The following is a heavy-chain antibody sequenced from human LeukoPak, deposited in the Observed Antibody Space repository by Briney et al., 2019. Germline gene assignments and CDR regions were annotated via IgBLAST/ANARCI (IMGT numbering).Heavy chain of an antibody. J-gene: IGHJ5*02. Sequence: GGSLRLSCAASGFTFSGSAMHWVRQASGKGLEWVGRIRSKANSYVTAYAASVKGRFTISRDDSKNTAYLQMNSLKTEDTAVYYCITMIPYNWFDPWGQGTLVTVSS. CDR1: GFTFSGSA. D-gene: IGHD3-22*01. CDR3: ITMIPYNWFDP. CDR2: IRSKANSYVT. V-gene: IGHV3-73*01.